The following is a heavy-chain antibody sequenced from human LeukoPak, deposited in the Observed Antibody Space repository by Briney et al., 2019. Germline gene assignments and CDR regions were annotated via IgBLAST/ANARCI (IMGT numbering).Heavy chain of an antibody. Sequence: SVKVSCKASGGTFSSYTISWVRQAPGHGLEWMGRIIPLLGIAHYAQKFQSRDTITADTSPRTAYMELSRLISEDTVVYYFAGEGDYGGKEVDYWGQGTLVTVSS. J-gene: IGHJ4*02. D-gene: IGHD4-23*01. V-gene: IGHV1-69*04. CDR1: GGTFSSYT. CDR2: IIPLLGIA. CDR3: AGEGDYGGKEVDY.